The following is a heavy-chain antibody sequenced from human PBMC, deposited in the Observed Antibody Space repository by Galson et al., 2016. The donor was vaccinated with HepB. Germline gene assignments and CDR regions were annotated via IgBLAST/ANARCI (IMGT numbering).Heavy chain of an antibody. J-gene: IGHJ4*02. V-gene: IGHV3-30*18. D-gene: IGHD5-12*01. Sequence: SLRLSCAASGFTFSSYGMHWVRQAPGKGLEWVAVISYDGSNKYYADSVKGRFTITRDNSKNTLYLQMNSLRAEDTAVYYWAKWGGSGYDWERLDYWGQGTLVTVSS. CDR2: ISYDGSNK. CDR1: GFTFSSYG. CDR3: AKWGGSGYDWERLDY.